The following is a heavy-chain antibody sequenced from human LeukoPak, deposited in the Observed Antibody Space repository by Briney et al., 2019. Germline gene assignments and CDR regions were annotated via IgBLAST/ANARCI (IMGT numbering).Heavy chain of an antibody. CDR3: GRQDSWESGGF. Sequence: GSLRLSCAASGFTFSNHWMYWARHAPGKGLIWVSRINSDGTYTQYADSVKGRFTISRDNAKNTLYLQMTSLRAEDTAVYYCGRQDSWESGGFWGQGTLLTVSS. CDR1: GFTFSNHW. J-gene: IGHJ4*02. CDR2: INSDGTYT. D-gene: IGHD6-13*01. V-gene: IGHV3-74*03.